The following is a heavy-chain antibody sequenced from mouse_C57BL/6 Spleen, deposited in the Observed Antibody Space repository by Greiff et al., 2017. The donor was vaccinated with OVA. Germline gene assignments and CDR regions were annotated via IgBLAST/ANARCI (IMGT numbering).Heavy chain of an antibody. D-gene: IGHD5-1*01. CDR3: ARWSNYAMDY. Sequence: QVQLKESGAELVRPGTSVKVSCKASGYAFTNYLIEWVKQRPGQGLEWIGVINPGSGGTNYNEKFKGKATLTADKSSSTAYMQLSSLTSEDSAVYFCARWSNYAMDYWGQGTSVTVSS. CDR2: INPGSGGT. CDR1: GYAFTNYL. J-gene: IGHJ4*01. V-gene: IGHV1-54*01.